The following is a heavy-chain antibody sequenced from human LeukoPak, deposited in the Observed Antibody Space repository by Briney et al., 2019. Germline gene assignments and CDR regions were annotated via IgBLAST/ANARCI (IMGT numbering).Heavy chain of an antibody. CDR3: VRHSGSYRFES. D-gene: IGHD3-16*02. CDR2: ISHSGST. J-gene: IGHJ4*02. CDR1: GDFLSSFY. V-gene: IGHV4-59*08. Sequence: SQTLSLTCTVSGDFLSSFYWSWIRQSSGKGLEWIGLISHSGSTNYNPSLKNRVPMSVDLSTSRFSLRLTSVTAADTAFYYVVRHSGSYRFESWGQGILVTVSS.